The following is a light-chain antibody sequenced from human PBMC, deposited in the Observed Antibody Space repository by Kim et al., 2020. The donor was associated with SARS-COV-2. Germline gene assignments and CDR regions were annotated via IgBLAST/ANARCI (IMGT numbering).Light chain of an antibody. J-gene: IGLJ1*01. Sequence: APGDPAGITCGRTNSGIKSGHLYQQKPGQAPLLVIYYDSDRPSGIPERFSGSNSGNTATLTISRVEAGDEADYYCQVWDSSSDHYVFGTGTKVTVL. CDR3: QVWDSSSDHYV. V-gene: IGLV3-21*04. CDR1: NSGIKS. CDR2: YDS.